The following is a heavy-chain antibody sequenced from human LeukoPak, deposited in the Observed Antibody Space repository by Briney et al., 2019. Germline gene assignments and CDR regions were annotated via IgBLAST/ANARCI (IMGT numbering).Heavy chain of an antibody. J-gene: IGHJ5*02. CDR1: GGTFSSYT. D-gene: IGHD2-15*01. CDR3: ARQGYCSGGSCKPNNWFDP. CDR2: IIPILGIA. V-gene: IGHV1-69*02. Sequence: ASVKVSXKASGGTFSSYTISWVRQAPGQGLEWMGRIIPILGIANYAQKFHGRVTITADKSTSTAYMELSSLRSEDTAVYYCARQGYCSGGSCKPNNWFDPWGQGTLVTVSS.